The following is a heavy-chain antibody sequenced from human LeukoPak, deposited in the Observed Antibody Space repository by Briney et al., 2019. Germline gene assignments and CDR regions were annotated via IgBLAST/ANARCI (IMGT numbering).Heavy chain of an antibody. J-gene: IGHJ4*02. D-gene: IGHD2-2*01. Sequence: GGSLRLSCAASGNYWMHWVRQAPGKGLVWVSHINSDGSWTNYADSVKGRFTISKDNAKNTVYLQMNNLRAEDTAVYYCVSFYETYWGRGTLVTVSS. CDR3: VSFYETY. CDR1: GNYW. V-gene: IGHV3-74*01. CDR2: INSDGSWT.